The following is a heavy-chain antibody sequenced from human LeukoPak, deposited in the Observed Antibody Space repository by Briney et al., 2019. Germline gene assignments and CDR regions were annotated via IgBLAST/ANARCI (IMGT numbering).Heavy chain of an antibody. CDR1: GFTFTSYW. V-gene: IGHV3-7*01. Sequence: GRSLRLSCAASGFTFTSYWLSWVRQAPGKGLEWVANIRQDGREKSYADSVKGRFTISRDNAKTSVYLQMNSLRVEDTAVYYCAREGVGGFDSWGQGTLVTVSS. D-gene: IGHD3-10*01. CDR2: IRQDGREK. J-gene: IGHJ5*01. CDR3: AREGVGGFDS.